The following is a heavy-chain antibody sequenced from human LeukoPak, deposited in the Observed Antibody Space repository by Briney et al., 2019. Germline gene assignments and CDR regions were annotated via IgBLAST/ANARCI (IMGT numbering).Heavy chain of an antibody. J-gene: IGHJ4*02. V-gene: IGHV3-15*01. Sequence: GGSLRLSCAASDFTFTNAWMSWVRQAPGKGLEWVGLIRSKPDGGTAEYAAPVKGRFTISRDDSESTLYLEMSSLKTEDTAVYYCARPGERSRRDWNLDQWGQGTLVTVSS. CDR3: ARPGERSRRDWNLDQ. CDR2: IRSKPDGGTA. CDR1: DFTFTNAW. D-gene: IGHD1-1*01.